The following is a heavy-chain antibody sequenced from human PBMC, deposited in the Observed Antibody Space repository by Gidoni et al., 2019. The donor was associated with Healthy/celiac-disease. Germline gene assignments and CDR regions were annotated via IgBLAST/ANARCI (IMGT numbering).Heavy chain of an antibody. CDR3: ARLVFGQQLVIDGVWAPRGCGNAFDI. CDR1: GGSISSSSYY. V-gene: IGHV4-39*01. CDR2: IYYSGST. D-gene: IGHD6-13*01. Sequence: QLQLQESGPGLVKPSETLSLTCTVSGGSISSSSYYWGWIRQPPGKGLEWIGSIYYSGSTYYNPSLKSRVTISVDTSKNQFSLKLSSVTAADTAVYYCARLVFGQQLVIDGVWAPRGCGNAFDIWGQGTMVTVSS. J-gene: IGHJ3*02.